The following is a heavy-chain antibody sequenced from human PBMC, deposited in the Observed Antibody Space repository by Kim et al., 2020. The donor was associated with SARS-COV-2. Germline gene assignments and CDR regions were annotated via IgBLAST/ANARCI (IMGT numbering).Heavy chain of an antibody. CDR2: ISAYNGNT. Sequence: ASVKVSCKASGYTFTSYGISWVRQAPEQGLEWMGWISAYNGNTNYAQKLQGRVTMTTDTSTSTAYMELRSLRSDDTAVYYCARGGGDYYGSGSSPFDYWGQGTLVTVSS. D-gene: IGHD3-10*01. CDR1: GYTFTSYG. J-gene: IGHJ4*02. CDR3: ARGGGDYYGSGSSPFDY. V-gene: IGHV1-18*01.